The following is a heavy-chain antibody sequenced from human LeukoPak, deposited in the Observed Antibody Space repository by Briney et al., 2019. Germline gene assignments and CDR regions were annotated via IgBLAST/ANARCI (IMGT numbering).Heavy chain of an antibody. V-gene: IGHV1-2*02. Sequence: ASVKVSCKASGYTFTGYYMHWVRQAPGQGLEWMGWINPNSGGTNYAQKFQGRVTMTRDTSISTAYMELSRLRSDDTAVHYCAXXXXXLVRRYYGMDVWGQGTTVTVSS. CDR2: INPNSGGT. D-gene: IGHD6-13*01. J-gene: IGHJ6*02. CDR3: AXXXXXLVRRYYGMDV. CDR1: GYTFTGYY.